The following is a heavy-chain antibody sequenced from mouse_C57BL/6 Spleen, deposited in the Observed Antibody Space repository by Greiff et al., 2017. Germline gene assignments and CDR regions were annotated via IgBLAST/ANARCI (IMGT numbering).Heavy chain of an antibody. CDR3: SRTNPGDY. J-gene: IGHJ2*01. Sequence: VQLQQSGAELAKPGASVKLSCKASGYTFTSYWMHWVKQRPGQGLEWIGDINPRSGYTKYNQKFKGKATLTADTSSSTAYMQLSGQTYEDSAVYYCSRTNPGDYWGQGTPLTVSS. V-gene: IGHV1-7*01. CDR2: INPRSGYT. CDR1: GYTFTSYW.